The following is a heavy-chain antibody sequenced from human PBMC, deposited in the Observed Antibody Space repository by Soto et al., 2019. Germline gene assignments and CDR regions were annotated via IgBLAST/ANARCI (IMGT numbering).Heavy chain of an antibody. CDR2: INPNSGGT. J-gene: IGHJ4*02. V-gene: IGHV1-2*02. CDR3: ARAGPRQWLSLDY. D-gene: IGHD3-22*01. CDR1: GYTFTGYY. Sequence: ASVKVSCKASGYTFTGYYMHWVRQAPGQGLEWMGWINPNSGGTNYAQKFQGRVTMTRDTSISTAYMELSRLRPDDTAVYYCARAGPRQWLSLDYWGQGTLVTVSS.